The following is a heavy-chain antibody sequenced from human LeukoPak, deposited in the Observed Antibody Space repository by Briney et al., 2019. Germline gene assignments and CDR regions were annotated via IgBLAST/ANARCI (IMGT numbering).Heavy chain of an antibody. J-gene: IGHJ4*02. CDR2: INAGNGNT. Sequence: ALVKDSCKASGYTFTSYAMHWVRQAPGQRLEWMGWINAGNGNTKYSQKFQGRVTITRDTSASTAYMELSSLRSEDTAVYYCARDSPYYGSGRDFDYWGQGTLVTVSS. CDR1: GYTFTSYA. CDR3: ARDSPYYGSGRDFDY. V-gene: IGHV1-3*01. D-gene: IGHD3-10*01.